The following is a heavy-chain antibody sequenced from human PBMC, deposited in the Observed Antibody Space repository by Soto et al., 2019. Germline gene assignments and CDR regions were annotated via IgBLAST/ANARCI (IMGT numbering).Heavy chain of an antibody. CDR1: GGSFSGYY. Sequence: QVQLQQWGAGLLKPSETLSLTCAVYGGSFSGYYWSWIRQPPGKGLEWIGEINHSGSTNYNPSLKSRDTISVDTSKNQFSLKLSSVTAADTAVYYCARFRRVTMVRGVIWGFDPWGQGTLVTVSS. V-gene: IGHV4-34*01. CDR3: ARFRRVTMVRGVIWGFDP. CDR2: INHSGST. J-gene: IGHJ5*02. D-gene: IGHD3-10*01.